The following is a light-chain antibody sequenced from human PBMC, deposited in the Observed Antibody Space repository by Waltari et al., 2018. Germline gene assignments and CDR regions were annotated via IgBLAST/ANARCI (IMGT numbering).Light chain of an antibody. J-gene: IGLJ1*01. Sequence: SSELTQEPAVSVALGQTVRIPCPGGGLRTFYANRYQQKPGQAPLLVISDENNRPSGIPDRFSGSRSGNTASLTISGAQAEDEADYYCNTRDISGDHLVFGSGTKVTVL. CDR3: NTRDISGDHLV. CDR2: DEN. CDR1: GLRTFY. V-gene: IGLV3-19*01.